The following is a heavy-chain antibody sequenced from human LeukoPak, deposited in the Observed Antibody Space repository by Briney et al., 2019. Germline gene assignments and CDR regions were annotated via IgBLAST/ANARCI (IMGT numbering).Heavy chain of an antibody. J-gene: IGHJ4*02. CDR3: ATRTVVVVAATQFDY. D-gene: IGHD2-15*01. Sequence: ASVKVSCKVSGYTLTELSMHWVRQAPGKGLEWMGGFDPEDGETIYAQKFQGRVTMTEDTSTDTAYMELSSLRSEDTAVYYCATRTVVVVAATQFDYWGQGTLVTVSS. CDR2: FDPEDGET. V-gene: IGHV1-24*01. CDR1: GYTLTELS.